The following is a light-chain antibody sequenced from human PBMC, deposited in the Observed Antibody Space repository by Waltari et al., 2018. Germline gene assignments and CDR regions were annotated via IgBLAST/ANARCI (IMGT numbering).Light chain of an antibody. CDR2: DIN. CDR1: SNDVGGYTY. Sequence: QSALTQPRSVSGSPGQSVTISCTGTSNDVGGYTYVSWYQQHPAKAPKPIIYDINKRPSGVPDRFSGSKSGNTASLTISGLQAEDEADYYCCSYVGSNTYWVFGGGTKLTVL. J-gene: IGLJ3*02. V-gene: IGLV2-11*01. CDR3: CSYVGSNTYWV.